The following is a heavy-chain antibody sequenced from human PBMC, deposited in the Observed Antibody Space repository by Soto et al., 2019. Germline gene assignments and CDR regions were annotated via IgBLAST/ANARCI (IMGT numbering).Heavy chain of an antibody. CDR1: GGTFSSYA. CDR2: IIPIFGTA. CDR3: AREVCSSTSCYKGYYYYGMDV. J-gene: IGHJ6*02. D-gene: IGHD2-2*02. V-gene: IGHV1-69*01. Sequence: QVQLVQSGAEVKKPGSSVKVSCKASGGTFSSYAISWVRQAPGQGLEWMGGIIPIFGTANYAQKFQGRVTITADESTSTADMELSSLRSEDTAVYYCAREVCSSTSCYKGYYYYGMDVWGQGTTVTVSS.